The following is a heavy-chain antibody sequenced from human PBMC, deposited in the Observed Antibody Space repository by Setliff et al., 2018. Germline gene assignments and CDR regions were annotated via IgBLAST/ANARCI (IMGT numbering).Heavy chain of an antibody. J-gene: IGHJ4*02. D-gene: IGHD3-3*01. CDR1: GYTFTSYD. CDR3: ARGPFLEWLLYYDY. V-gene: IGHV1-2*04. CDR2: INPNSGGT. Sequence: RASVKVSCKASGYTFTSYDINWVRQAPGQGLEWMGWINPNSGGTNYAQKFQGWVTMTRDTSISTAYMELSRLRSDDTAVYYCARGPFLEWLLYYDYWGQGTLVTVS.